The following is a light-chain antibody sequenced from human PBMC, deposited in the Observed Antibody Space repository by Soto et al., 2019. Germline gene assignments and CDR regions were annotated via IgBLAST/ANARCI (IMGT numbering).Light chain of an antibody. Sequence: DIQMTQSPSTLSASVGDRVTITCRASQTISSWLAWYQQKPGKAPKLLIYKPSSLESGVPSRFSGSGSETEFTLTISSLQPDDFASYYCLQYNNFPYTFGQGTKLEIK. CDR3: LQYNNFPYT. V-gene: IGKV1-5*03. CDR1: QTISSW. J-gene: IGKJ2*01. CDR2: KPS.